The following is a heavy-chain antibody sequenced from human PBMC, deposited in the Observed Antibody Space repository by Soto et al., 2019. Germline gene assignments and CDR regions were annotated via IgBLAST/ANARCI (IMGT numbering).Heavy chain of an antibody. J-gene: IGHJ4*02. CDR3: AKDGSSSGFDY. CDR1: GFTFSSYG. Sequence: QVQLVESGGRVVQSGRSLRLSCVASGFTFSSYGMHWVRQAPGKGLEWVALMSHDGTNKYHEDSVKGRFTISRDNSKNTLYLEMNSLRPEDTAGYYCAKDGSSSGFDYWGRGALVSVSS. D-gene: IGHD6-6*01. V-gene: IGHV3-30*18. CDR2: MSHDGTNK.